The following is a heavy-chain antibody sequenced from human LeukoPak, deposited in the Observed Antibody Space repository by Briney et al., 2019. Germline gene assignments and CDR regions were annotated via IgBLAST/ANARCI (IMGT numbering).Heavy chain of an antibody. J-gene: IGHJ4*02. Sequence: GGSLRLSCAASGFTFSSYEMNWVHQAPGKGLEWVSYISSSGSTKYYADSVKGRFTISRDNAKNSLYLQMNSLRAEDTAVYYCAREYGDPRLRYFDYWGQGTLVTVSS. V-gene: IGHV3-48*03. CDR1: GFTFSSYE. CDR2: ISSSGSTK. D-gene: IGHD4-17*01. CDR3: AREYGDPRLRYFDY.